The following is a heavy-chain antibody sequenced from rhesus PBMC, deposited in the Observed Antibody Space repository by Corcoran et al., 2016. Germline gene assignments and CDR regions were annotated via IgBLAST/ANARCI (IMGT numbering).Heavy chain of an antibody. Sequence: QVQLQESGPGLVKPSETLSLTCAVSGGPISDSYHWKWTRPPPGKGLEWIGNIYGSSGSTYYNPSLKRRVTISKDTSKNQFSLKLSSVTAADTAVYYCARAGYYNIWTGYHDAFDFWGQGLRVTVSS. CDR1: GGPISDSYH. CDR3: ARAGYYNIWTGYHDAFDF. J-gene: IGHJ3*01. D-gene: IGHD3-3*01. CDR2: IYGSSGST. V-gene: IGHV4S7*01.